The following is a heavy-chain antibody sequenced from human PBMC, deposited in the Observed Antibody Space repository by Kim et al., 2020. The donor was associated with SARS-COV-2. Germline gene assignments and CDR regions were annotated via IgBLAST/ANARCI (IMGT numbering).Heavy chain of an antibody. CDR1: GYTFTSYA. V-gene: IGHV1-3*01. CDR3: ARKLLWFGEGRSGMDV. CDR2: INAGNGNT. Sequence: ASVKVSCKASGYTFTSYAMHWVRQAPGQRLEWMGWINAGNGNTKYSQKFQGRVTITRDTSASTAYMELSSLRSEDTAVYYCARKLLWFGEGRSGMDVWGQGTTVTVSS. J-gene: IGHJ6*02. D-gene: IGHD3-10*01.